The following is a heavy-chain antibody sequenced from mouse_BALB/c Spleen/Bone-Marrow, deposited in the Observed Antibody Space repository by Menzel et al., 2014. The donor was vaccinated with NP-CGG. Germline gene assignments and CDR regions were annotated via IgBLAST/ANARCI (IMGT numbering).Heavy chain of an antibody. CDR3: AKLGGYFDY. Sequence: VKVEESGPGLVAPSQSLSITCTVSGFSLTDYGVSWIRQPPGKGLEWLGVIWGGGITYYNSALKSSLTISKDNSKSQVFLKMNSLQTDDTAMYYCAKLGGYFDYWGQGTTLTVSS. D-gene: IGHD4-1*01. V-gene: IGHV2-6-5*01. J-gene: IGHJ2*01. CDR2: IWGGGIT. CDR1: GFSLTDYG.